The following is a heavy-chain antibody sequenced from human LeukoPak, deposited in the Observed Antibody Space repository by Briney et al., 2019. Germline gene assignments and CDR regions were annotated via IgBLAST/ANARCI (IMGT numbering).Heavy chain of an antibody. CDR1: GGSISSYY. CDR3: ARETPTTVTLDY. D-gene: IGHD4-17*01. CDR2: IYTSGST. J-gene: IGHJ4*02. Sequence: SETLSLTCTVSGGSISSYYWSWIRQPAGKGLEWIGRIYTSGSTNYNPSLKSRVTISVDTSKNQFSLKLSSVNAADTAVYYCARETPTTVTLDYWGQGTPVTVSS. V-gene: IGHV4-4*07.